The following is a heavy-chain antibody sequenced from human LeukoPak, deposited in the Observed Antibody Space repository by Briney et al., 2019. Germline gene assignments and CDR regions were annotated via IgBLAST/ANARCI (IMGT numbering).Heavy chain of an antibody. Sequence: PGGSLRLSCAASGFTFSRHWMHWVRQGPGKGLEWVSRIKSDGSETQYADSVKGRFTISRDNAHNTLYLQMTSLRPEDTAVYYCARVISYFDLRGQGALVTASS. CDR2: IKSDGSET. J-gene: IGHJ4*02. V-gene: IGHV3-74*01. CDR3: ARVISYFDL. D-gene: IGHD3-9*01. CDR1: GFTFSRHW.